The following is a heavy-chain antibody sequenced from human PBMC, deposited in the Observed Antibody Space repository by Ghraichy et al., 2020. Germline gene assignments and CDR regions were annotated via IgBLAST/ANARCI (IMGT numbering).Heavy chain of an antibody. Sequence: GGSLRLSCAASGFTFSSYWMHWVRQAPGKGLVWVSRINSDGSSTSYADSVKGRFTISRDNAKNTLYLQMNSLRAEDTAVYYCATGGTYSSSWIHSYWGQGTLVTVSS. J-gene: IGHJ4*02. D-gene: IGHD6-13*01. V-gene: IGHV3-74*01. CDR2: INSDGSST. CDR1: GFTFSSYW. CDR3: ATGGTYSSSWIHSY.